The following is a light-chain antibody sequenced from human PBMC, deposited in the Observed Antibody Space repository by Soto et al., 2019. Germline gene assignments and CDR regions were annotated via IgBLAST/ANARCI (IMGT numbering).Light chain of an antibody. CDR3: SSYASYTSYV. CDR1: SNDVGGFNY. V-gene: IGLV2-14*01. Sequence: QSVLTQPASVSGSPGQSITISCTGTSNDVGGFNYVSWFQQHPGKAPKLIISEVSYRPSGVSHRFSGSKSGNTASLTISGLQAEDEADYYCSSYASYTSYVFGTGTKLTVL. CDR2: EVS. J-gene: IGLJ1*01.